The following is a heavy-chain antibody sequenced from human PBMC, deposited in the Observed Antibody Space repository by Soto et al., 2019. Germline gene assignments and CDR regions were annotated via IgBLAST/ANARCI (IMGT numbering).Heavy chain of an antibody. V-gene: IGHV4-30-4*01. CDR1: GGSISSGDHY. J-gene: IGHJ6*02. Sequence: SETLSLTCTVSGGSISSGDHYWSWIRQPPGKGPEWIGYIYYSGSTYYNPSLKSRVTISVDTSKNQFSLKLSSVTAADTAVYYCARAIVLMVYAPVGYGMDVWGQGTTVTVSS. D-gene: IGHD2-8*01. CDR2: IYYSGST. CDR3: ARAIVLMVYAPVGYGMDV.